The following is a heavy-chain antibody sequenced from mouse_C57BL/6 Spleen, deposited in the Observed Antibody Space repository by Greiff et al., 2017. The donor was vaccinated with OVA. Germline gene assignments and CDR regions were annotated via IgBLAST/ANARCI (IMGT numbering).Heavy chain of an antibody. CDR1: GYTFTSYG. CDR2: IYPRSGNT. CDR3: AREGGGYAMDY. V-gene: IGHV1-81*01. J-gene: IGHJ4*01. Sequence: VQLQQSGAELARPGASVKLSCKASGYTFTSYGISWVKQRTGQGLEWIGEIYPRSGNTYYNEKFKGKATLTADKSSSTAYLELRSRTSEDSAVYFCAREGGGYAMDYWGQGTSVTVSS.